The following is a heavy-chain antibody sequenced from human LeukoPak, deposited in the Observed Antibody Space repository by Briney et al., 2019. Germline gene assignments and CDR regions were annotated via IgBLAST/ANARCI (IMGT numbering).Heavy chain of an antibody. CDR2: MNPNSGDT. Sequence: ASVKVSCKASGYTFTSYDISWVRQATGQGPEWMGWMNPNSGDTGYAQKLQGRVTMTRNTSISTAYMELSSLRSEDTAVYYCARGPLYYYDEGFYWGQGTLVTVSS. D-gene: IGHD3-22*01. CDR1: GYTFTSYD. CDR3: ARGPLYYYDEGFY. V-gene: IGHV1-8*01. J-gene: IGHJ4*02.